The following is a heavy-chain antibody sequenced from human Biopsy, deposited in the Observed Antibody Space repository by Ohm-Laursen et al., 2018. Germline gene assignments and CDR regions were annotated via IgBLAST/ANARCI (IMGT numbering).Heavy chain of an antibody. CDR3: ARAYFYGMGTSNYFLDS. Sequence: GTLSLTCPVSGGSVRSPDHRWNWVRRAPGKGLEWIGSIYYSWTTLYNPSLSGRVTMDLDRSTNQFSLKLKSVTSADTAVYFCARAYFYGMGTSNYFLDSWGQGALVTVSS. J-gene: IGHJ4*02. V-gene: IGHV4-39*01. CDR2: IYYSWTT. D-gene: IGHD3-10*01. CDR1: GGSVRSPDHR.